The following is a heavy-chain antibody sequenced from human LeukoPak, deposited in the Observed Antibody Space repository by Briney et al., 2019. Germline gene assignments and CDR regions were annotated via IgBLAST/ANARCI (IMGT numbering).Heavy chain of an antibody. D-gene: IGHD3-10*01. V-gene: IGHV4-59*01. CDR3: ARGKDGLGTYYNYFFDY. CDR1: GGSISSYY. Sequence: SETLSLTCTVSGGSISSYYWSWIRQTPGKGLEWIGYVYYSGSTNYNPSLKTRVTISVDSSKNQFSLNLSSVTAADTAVYYCARGKDGLGTYYNYFFDYWGQGTLVTVSS. CDR2: VYYSGST. J-gene: IGHJ4*02.